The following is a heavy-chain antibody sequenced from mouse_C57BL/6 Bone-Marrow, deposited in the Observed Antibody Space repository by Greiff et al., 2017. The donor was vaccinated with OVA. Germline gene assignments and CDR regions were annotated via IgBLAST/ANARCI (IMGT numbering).Heavy chain of an antibody. CDR2: IDPNSGGT. J-gene: IGHJ1*03. CDR3: ARPSISRYFDV. V-gene: IGHV1-72*01. CDR1: GYTFTSYW. Sequence: QVQLKQPGAELVKPGASVKLSCKASGYTFTSYWMHWVKQRPGRGLEWIGRIDPNSGGTKYNEKFKSKATLTVDKPSSTAYMQLSSLTSEDSAVYDCARPSISRYFDVWGTGTTVTVSS.